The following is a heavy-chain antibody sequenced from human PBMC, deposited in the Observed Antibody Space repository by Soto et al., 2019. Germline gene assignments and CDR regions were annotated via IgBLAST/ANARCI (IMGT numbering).Heavy chain of an antibody. D-gene: IGHD2-21*01. CDR2: ISGSGGST. Sequence: LSLTCAASGFTFSSYAMSWVRQAPGKGLEWVSAISGSGGSTYYADSVKGRFTISRDNSKNTLYLQMNSLRAEDTAVYYCAKDSPHAYCGGDCYSQHWGQGTLVTVSS. CDR1: GFTFSSYA. J-gene: IGHJ1*01. CDR3: AKDSPHAYCGGDCYSQH. V-gene: IGHV3-23*01.